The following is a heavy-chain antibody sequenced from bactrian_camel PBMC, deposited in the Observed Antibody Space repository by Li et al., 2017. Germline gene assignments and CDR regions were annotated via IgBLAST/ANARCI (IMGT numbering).Heavy chain of an antibody. V-gene: IGHV3S53*01. CDR2: IEGDGST. CDR1: GYTDRRIC. D-gene: IGHD5*01. CDR3: TADRILSRLWVGSGNY. J-gene: IGHJ4*01. Sequence: HVQLVESGGGSVQAGGSLRLSCTASGYTDRRICMGWFRQAPGKEREAVAAIEGDGSTAYADSVVGRFTISQDNAKNTLSLQMNSLKPEDTAMYYCTADRILSRLWVGSGNYRGRGTQVTVS.